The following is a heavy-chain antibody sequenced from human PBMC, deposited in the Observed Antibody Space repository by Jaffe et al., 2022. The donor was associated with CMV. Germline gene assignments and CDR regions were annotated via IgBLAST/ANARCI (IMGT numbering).Heavy chain of an antibody. Sequence: EVQLVESGGGLVKPGGSLRLSCAASGFTFSSYSMNWVRQAPGKGLEWVSSISSSSSYIYYADSVKGRFTISRDNAKNSLYLQMNSLRAEDTAVYYCARSSSKPITMAGGHYYYYYMDVWGKGTTVTVSS. CDR1: GFTFSSYS. D-gene: IGHD3-10*01. V-gene: IGHV3-21*01. J-gene: IGHJ6*03. CDR2: ISSSSSYI. CDR3: ARSSSKPITMAGGHYYYYYMDV.